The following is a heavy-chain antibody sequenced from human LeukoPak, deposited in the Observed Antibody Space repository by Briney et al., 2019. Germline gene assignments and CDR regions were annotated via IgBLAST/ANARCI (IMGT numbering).Heavy chain of an antibody. J-gene: IGHJ4*02. CDR3: AREGSVSTQLYYFVY. CDR2: INTNSGGK. CDR1: VYTFIGYF. V-gene: IGHV1-2*02. D-gene: IGHD1-26*01. Sequence: GSVKDSCKASVYTFIGYFMHGVRQAPGQGGEWVGWINTNSGGKNYAQKFDGMITMTSDTTNTPAYIVQSRLRDDNAAEYYGAREGSVSTQLYYFVYWGQGTLVTVSS.